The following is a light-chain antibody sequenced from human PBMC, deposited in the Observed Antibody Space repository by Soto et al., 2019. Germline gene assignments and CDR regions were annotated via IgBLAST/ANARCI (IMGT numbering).Light chain of an antibody. CDR1: QSVLYSSNNKNY. Sequence: DIVMTQSPDSLAVSLGERPTINCKSSQSVLYSSNNKNYLAWYQQKPGQPPKLLIYCASTRESGVPDRFSGSGSGTDFTLTISSLQAEDVAVYYCQQYYSSPTWTFGQGTKVEIK. CDR2: CAS. CDR3: QQYYSSPTWT. J-gene: IGKJ1*01. V-gene: IGKV4-1*01.